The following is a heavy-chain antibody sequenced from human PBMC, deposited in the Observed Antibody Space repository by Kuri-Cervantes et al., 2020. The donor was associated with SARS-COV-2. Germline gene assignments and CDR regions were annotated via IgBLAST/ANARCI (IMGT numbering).Heavy chain of an antibody. CDR3: AKDQIGGYSYGPFDY. CDR2: ISSKEGYT. V-gene: IGHV3-64*01. D-gene: IGHD5-18*01. Sequence: GGSLRLSCAVSGFTFSSNAIHWVCQAPGKGMECVSAISSKEGYTYYANSVKGRFTISRDNSKNTLYLQMNSLRAEDTAVYYCAKDQIGGYSYGPFDYWGQGTLVTVSS. J-gene: IGHJ4*02. CDR1: GFTFSSNA.